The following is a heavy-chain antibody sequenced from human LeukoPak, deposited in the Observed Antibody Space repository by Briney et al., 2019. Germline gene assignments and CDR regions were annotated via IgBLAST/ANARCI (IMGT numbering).Heavy chain of an antibody. Sequence: PGRSLRLSCAASGFTFSSYGMHWVRRAPGKGLEWVAVISYDGSSKYYADSVKGRFTISRDNSKNTLYLQMNSLRAEDTAVYYCHVAAAGTAFDYWGQGTLVTVSS. CDR1: GFTFSSYG. J-gene: IGHJ4*02. D-gene: IGHD6-13*01. V-gene: IGHV3-30*03. CDR2: ISYDGSSK. CDR3: HVAAAGTAFDY.